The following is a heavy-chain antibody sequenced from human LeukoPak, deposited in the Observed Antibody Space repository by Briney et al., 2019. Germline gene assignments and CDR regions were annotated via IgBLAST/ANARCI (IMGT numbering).Heavy chain of an antibody. CDR2: ISGRADRT. D-gene: IGHD3-10*01. V-gene: IGHV3-23*01. J-gene: IGHJ4*02. CDR1: GFTFSSYA. CDR3: VKESPYDGPRKYYFDY. Sequence: GSLRLSCAASGFTFSSYAMSWVRQAPGKGLKWVSAISGRADRTYYADSVKGRFTISRDNFKNTLYPQMNSLRADDTAVYYCVKESPYDGPRKYYFDYWGQGALVTVSS.